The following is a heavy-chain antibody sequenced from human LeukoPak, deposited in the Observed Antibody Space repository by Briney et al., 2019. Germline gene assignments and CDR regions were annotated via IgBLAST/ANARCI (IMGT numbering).Heavy chain of an antibody. V-gene: IGHV3-21*01. CDR3: ASDAIIAAAVSTDY. CDR1: GFTFSSYS. J-gene: IGHJ4*02. Sequence: PGGSLRLSCAASGFTFSSYSMNWVRPAPGKGLEWVSSISSSSSYIYYADSVKGRFTISRDNAKNSLYLQMNSLRAEDTAVYYCASDAIIAAAVSTDYWGQGTLVTVSS. CDR2: ISSSSSYI. D-gene: IGHD6-13*01.